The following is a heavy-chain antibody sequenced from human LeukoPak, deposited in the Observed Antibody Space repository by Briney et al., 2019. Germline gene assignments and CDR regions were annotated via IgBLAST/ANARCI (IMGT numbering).Heavy chain of an antibody. CDR3: AICSTSCYKGGWFDP. V-gene: IGHV4-34*01. J-gene: IGHJ5*02. D-gene: IGHD2-2*02. CDR2: INHSGST. Sequence: PSETLSLTCAVYGGSFSGYYWSWIRQPPGKGLEWIGEINHSGSTNYNPSLKSRVTISVDTSKYQFSLKLSSVTAADTAVYYCAICSTSCYKGGWFDPWGQGTLVTVSS. CDR1: GGSFSGYY.